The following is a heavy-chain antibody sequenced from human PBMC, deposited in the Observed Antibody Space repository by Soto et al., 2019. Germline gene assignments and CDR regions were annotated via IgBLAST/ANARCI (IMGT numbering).Heavy chain of an antibody. D-gene: IGHD4-17*01. V-gene: IGHV1-8*01. CDR1: GYTFTSYD. CDR2: MNPNSGNT. Sequence: QVQLVQSGAEVKKPGASVKVSCKASGYTFTSYDINWVRQAIGQGLAWMGWMNPNSGNTGYVQKFQGRVTMTRNTSISTAYMELSSLRSADTAGYYCARSTNDYGDRQWGQGTLVTVSS. J-gene: IGHJ4*02. CDR3: ARSTNDYGDRQ.